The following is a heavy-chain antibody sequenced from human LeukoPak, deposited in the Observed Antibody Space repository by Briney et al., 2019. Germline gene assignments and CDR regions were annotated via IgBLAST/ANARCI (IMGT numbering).Heavy chain of an antibody. CDR2: IYTSGST. CDR1: GGSISSGSYY. D-gene: IGHD3-16*01. Sequence: SETLSLTCTVSGGSISSGSYYWSWIRQPAGKGLEWIGRIYTSGSTNYNPSLKSRVTISVDTSKNQFSLKLSSVTAADTAVYYCARARDYDPGFDPWGQGTLVTVSS. V-gene: IGHV4-61*02. CDR3: ARARDYDPGFDP. J-gene: IGHJ5*02.